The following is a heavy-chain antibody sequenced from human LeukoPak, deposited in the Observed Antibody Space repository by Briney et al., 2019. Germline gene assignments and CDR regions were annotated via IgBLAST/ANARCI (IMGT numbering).Heavy chain of an antibody. D-gene: IGHD2-2*01. J-gene: IGHJ2*01. Sequence: SETLSLTCTVSGGSISGSYWNWVRQPTEKGLEWIGRIYTSGSTNYNPSLKSRVTMSVDTSKNQFSLKLSSVTAADTAVYYCARDALYCSSSSCYRYWYFDLWGRGTLVTVSS. CDR3: ARDALYCSSSSCYRYWYFDL. CDR1: GGSISGSY. V-gene: IGHV4-4*07. CDR2: IYTSGST.